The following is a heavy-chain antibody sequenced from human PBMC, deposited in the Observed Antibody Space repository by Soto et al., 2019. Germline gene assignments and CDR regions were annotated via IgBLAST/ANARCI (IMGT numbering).Heavy chain of an antibody. Sequence: PGGSLRLSCAASGFTFSSYAMSWVRQAPGKGLEWVSAISGSGGSTYYADSVKGRFTISRDNSKNTLYLQMNSLRAEDTAVYYCAKGGTTVTTYYYYYYMDVWGKGTTVTVSS. D-gene: IGHD4-17*01. CDR1: GFTFSSYA. CDR2: ISGSGGST. CDR3: AKGGTTVTTYYYYYYMDV. J-gene: IGHJ6*03. V-gene: IGHV3-23*01.